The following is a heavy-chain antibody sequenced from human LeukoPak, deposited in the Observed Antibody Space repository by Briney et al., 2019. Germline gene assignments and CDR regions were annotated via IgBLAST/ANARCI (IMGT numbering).Heavy chain of an antibody. V-gene: IGHV4-39*01. Sequence: PSETLSLTCTVSGGSISSSSYYWGWIRQPPGKGLEWIGDISYSGSTYYNPSLKSRVTISVDTSKNQFSLKLSSVTATDTAVYNCASGGSSSWYRWFDPWGQGTLVTVSS. CDR2: ISYSGST. D-gene: IGHD6-13*01. CDR3: ASGGSSSWYRWFDP. J-gene: IGHJ5*02. CDR1: GGSISSSSYY.